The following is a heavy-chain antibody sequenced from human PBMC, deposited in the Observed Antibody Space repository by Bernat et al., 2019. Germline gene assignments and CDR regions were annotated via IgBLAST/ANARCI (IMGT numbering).Heavy chain of an antibody. Sequence: EVQLVESGGGLVKPGGSLRLSCAASGFTFSSYSMNWVRQAPGKGLEWVSSISSSSYIYYADSVKGRFTISRDNAKNSLYLQMNSLRAEDTAVYYCARERFHDYIWGSYRGIDYWGQGTLVTVSS. V-gene: IGHV3-21*01. CDR2: ISSSSYI. CDR3: ARERFHDYIWGSYRGIDY. D-gene: IGHD3-16*02. J-gene: IGHJ4*02. CDR1: GFTFSSYS.